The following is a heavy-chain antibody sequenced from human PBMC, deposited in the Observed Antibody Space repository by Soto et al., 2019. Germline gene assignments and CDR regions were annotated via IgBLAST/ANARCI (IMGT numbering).Heavy chain of an antibody. CDR3: AREAPMAV. CDR1: GFTVSSKY. CDR2: IWSAGLI. J-gene: IGHJ6*02. Sequence: DVQLVETGGELIQPGGSLRLSCAASGFTVSSKYMSWVRQAPGKGLEWISVIWSAGLIYYADSVRGRFTISRDISKNILYLEMTSLRADDTAVYYCAREAPMAVWGQGTTVTVSS. V-gene: IGHV3-53*02.